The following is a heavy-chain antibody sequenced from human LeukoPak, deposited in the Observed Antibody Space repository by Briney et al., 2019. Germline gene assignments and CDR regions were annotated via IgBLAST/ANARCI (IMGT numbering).Heavy chain of an antibody. CDR2: ISGSSSHT. CDR3: ARARIAAPLLDY. CDR1: GFTFSDFY. Sequence: PGGSLRLSCAASGFTFSDFYMSWIRQVPGKGLQWVSYISGSSSHTNYADSVRGRFTISRDNSKNPLYLQMNSLRVEDTAVYFCARARIAAPLLDYWGQGTLVTVSS. J-gene: IGHJ4*02. V-gene: IGHV3-11*06. D-gene: IGHD6-13*01.